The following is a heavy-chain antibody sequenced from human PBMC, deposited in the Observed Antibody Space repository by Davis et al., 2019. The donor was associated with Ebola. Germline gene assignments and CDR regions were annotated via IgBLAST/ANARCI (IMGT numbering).Heavy chain of an antibody. CDR3: AKEGYCSSSSCYRGAGMDV. CDR1: GFTFSNYA. V-gene: IGHV3-23*01. D-gene: IGHD2-2*01. CDR2: ISASGADI. J-gene: IGHJ6*02. Sequence: GESLKISCAASGFTFSNYAMSWVRQAPGGGLEWVSGISASGADIKYADSVRGRFSISRDDSKNTLYLQMNSLRAEDTAVYYCAKEGYCSSSSCYRGAGMDVWGQGTTVTVSS.